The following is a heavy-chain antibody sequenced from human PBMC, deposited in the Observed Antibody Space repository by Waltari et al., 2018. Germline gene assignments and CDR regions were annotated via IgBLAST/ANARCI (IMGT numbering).Heavy chain of an antibody. CDR2: IYHNGAT. CDR3: ASGGGGIAVAGTGGWFDP. D-gene: IGHD6-19*01. Sequence: SINSYYWSWIRQPPGKGLEWIGYIYHNGATNYNPSLKSRVTISIDTSKNQLSLKLNSVTAADTATYYCASGGGGIAVAGTGGWFDPWGQGALVTVSS. V-gene: IGHV4-59*01. J-gene: IGHJ5*02. CDR1: SINSYY.